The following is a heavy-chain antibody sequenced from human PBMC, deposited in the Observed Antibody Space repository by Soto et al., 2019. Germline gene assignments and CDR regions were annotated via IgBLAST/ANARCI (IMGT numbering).Heavy chain of an antibody. CDR1: GGTFSSYT. Sequence: QVQLVQSGAEVKKPGSSVKVSCKASGGTFSSYTISWVRQAPGQGLEWMGRIIPILGIANYAQKFQGRVTITAEKSTRTASMELSSLRSEDTAVYYCVHYGSRSPGGYWGQGTLVTVSS. J-gene: IGHJ4*02. D-gene: IGHD3-10*01. CDR3: VHYGSRSPGGY. CDR2: IIPILGIA. V-gene: IGHV1-69*02.